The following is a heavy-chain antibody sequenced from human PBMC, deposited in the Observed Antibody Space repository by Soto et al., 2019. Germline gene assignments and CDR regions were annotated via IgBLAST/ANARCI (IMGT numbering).Heavy chain of an antibody. J-gene: IGHJ4*01. Sequence: QVQLVQSGAEVKKPGASVKVSCKASGYTFTSYAMHWVRQAPGQRLEWMGWINAGNGNTKYSQKFQGRVTITRDTSASTAYMELSSLISEDTAVYYCAIESGHWLAVDYWVHGTLVSVSS. CDR1: GYTFTSYA. D-gene: IGHD6-19*01. CDR2: INAGNGNT. CDR3: AIESGHWLAVDY. V-gene: IGHV1-3*01.